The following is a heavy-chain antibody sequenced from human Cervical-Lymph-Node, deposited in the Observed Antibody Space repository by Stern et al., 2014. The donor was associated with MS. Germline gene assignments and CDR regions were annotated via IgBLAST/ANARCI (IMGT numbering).Heavy chain of an antibody. CDR3: AHRRSGTMGHFDH. D-gene: IGHD1-1*01. CDR1: EFSLTTIGAA. Sequence: QITLKESGPTLVKPTQTLTLTCTFSEFSLTTIGAAVGWLRPSPGKALEGLALIFWDDDKRYAPSLMNRLTITKDTSRNHVVLRMTNMDPVDSATYYCAHRRSGTMGHFDHWGQGAPVTVSS. J-gene: IGHJ4*02. V-gene: IGHV2-5*05. CDR2: IFWDDDK.